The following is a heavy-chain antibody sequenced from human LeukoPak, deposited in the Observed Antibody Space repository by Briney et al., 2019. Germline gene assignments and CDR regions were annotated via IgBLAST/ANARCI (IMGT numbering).Heavy chain of an antibody. CDR1: GYTFTSYD. CDR2: MNPNSGNT. J-gene: IGHJ4*02. Sequence: ASVKVSCKASGYTFTSYDINWVRQATGQGLEWMGWMNPNSGNTGYAQKFQGRVTMTRNTSISTAYMELSSLRSEDTAVYYCARRGQRQKIAAAAYWGQGTLVTVSS. D-gene: IGHD6-13*01. CDR3: ARRGQRQKIAAAAY. V-gene: IGHV1-8*01.